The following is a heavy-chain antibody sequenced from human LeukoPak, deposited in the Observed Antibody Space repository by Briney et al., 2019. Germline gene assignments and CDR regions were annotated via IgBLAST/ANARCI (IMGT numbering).Heavy chain of an antibody. J-gene: IGHJ4*02. CDR1: GGSISSSSYY. CDR3: AYSSSWYQY. V-gene: IGHV4-39*01. D-gene: IGHD6-13*01. CDR2: IYYSGST. Sequence: SETLSLTCTVSGGSISSSSYYWGWIRQPPGKGLEWIGSIYYSGSTYYNPSLKSRVTISVDASKNQFSPKLSSVTAADTAVYYCAYSSSWYQYWGQGTLVTVSS.